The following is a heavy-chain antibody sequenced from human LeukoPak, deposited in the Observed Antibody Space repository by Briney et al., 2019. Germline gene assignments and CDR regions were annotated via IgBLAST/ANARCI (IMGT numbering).Heavy chain of an antibody. J-gene: IGHJ4*02. CDR1: GGSLSSGNYQ. Sequence: SETMSLTCTVSGGSLSSGNYQWGWIRQPPGKGLEWIALISHSGTTYYNPSLKSRVTMSVDTSKNQFSLRLNSVTAADTAVYYCLRDQDCSGGDCQVCWGQGTLVTVSS. CDR3: LRDQDCSGGDCQVC. CDR2: ISHSGTT. V-gene: IGHV4-39*02. D-gene: IGHD2-15*01.